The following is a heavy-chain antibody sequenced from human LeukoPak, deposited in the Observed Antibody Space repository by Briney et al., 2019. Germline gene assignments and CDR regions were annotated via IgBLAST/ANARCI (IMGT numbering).Heavy chain of an antibody. CDR1: GFTFSDYY. V-gene: IGHV3-11*01. D-gene: IGHD2-2*01. Sequence: PGGSLRLSCAASGFTFSDYYMSWIRQAPGKGLEWVLYISSSGSTIDYADSVKGRFTISRDNAKNSLYLQMNSLRAEDTAVYYCARVRRPRYCSSTSCYLSYYYMDVWGKGTTVTISS. CDR2: ISSSGSTI. CDR3: ARVRRPRYCSSTSCYLSYYYMDV. J-gene: IGHJ6*03.